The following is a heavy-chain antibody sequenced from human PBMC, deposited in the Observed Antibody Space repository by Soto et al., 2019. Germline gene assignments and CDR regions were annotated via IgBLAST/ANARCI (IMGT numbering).Heavy chain of an antibody. CDR3: ARHEYPRRVGAPDY. CDR1: GGSISSSSYY. CDR2: IYYSGST. D-gene: IGHD1-26*01. Sequence: SETLSLTCTVSGGSISSSSYYWGWIRQPPGKGLEWIGSIYYSGSTYYNPSLKSRVTISVDTSKNQFSLKLSSVTAADTAVYYCARHEYPRRVGAPDYWGQGTLVTVSS. J-gene: IGHJ4*02. V-gene: IGHV4-39*01.